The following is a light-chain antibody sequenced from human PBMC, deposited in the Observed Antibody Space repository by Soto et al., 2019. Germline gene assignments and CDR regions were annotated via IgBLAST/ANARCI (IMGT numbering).Light chain of an antibody. CDR2: GAS. Sequence: DIQLTQSPSFLSASVGDRVTITCRASQGISSYLSWYQQKPGKAPKLLIYGASTLQSGVPSRFSGSGSGTEFTLTISSLQPEDFATYCCQQLNTYPLTFGGGTRWIS. CDR1: QGISSY. CDR3: QQLNTYPLT. J-gene: IGKJ4*01. V-gene: IGKV1-9*01.